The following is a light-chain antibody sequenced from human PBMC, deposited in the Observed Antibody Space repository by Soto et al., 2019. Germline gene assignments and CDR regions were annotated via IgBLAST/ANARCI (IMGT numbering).Light chain of an antibody. CDR2: GAS. CDR1: QSGSSSY. CDR3: QQYGNSPLT. J-gene: IGKJ4*01. Sequence: EIVFTQSPGTLTLSLWARATRPFTVSQSGSSSYLAWYQQKPGQAPRLLIYGASSRATGIPDRFSGSGSGTDFTLTISGLEPEDFAVYYCQQYGNSPLTFGAGTKVDIK. V-gene: IGKV3-20*01.